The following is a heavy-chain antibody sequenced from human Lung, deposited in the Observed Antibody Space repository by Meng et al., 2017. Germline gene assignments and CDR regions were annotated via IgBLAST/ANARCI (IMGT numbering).Heavy chain of an antibody. CDR3: ARGPTTMAHDFDY. CDR1: GGSFSDYY. Sequence: QVQLQQLGAGLLKPSETLALTCVVSGGSFSDYYWSWIRQPPGKGLEWIGEINHSGSINYNPSLESRATISVDTSQNNLSLKLSSVTAADSAVYYCARGPTTMAHDFDYWGQGTLVTVSS. J-gene: IGHJ4*02. CDR2: INHSGSI. D-gene: IGHD4-11*01. V-gene: IGHV4-34*01.